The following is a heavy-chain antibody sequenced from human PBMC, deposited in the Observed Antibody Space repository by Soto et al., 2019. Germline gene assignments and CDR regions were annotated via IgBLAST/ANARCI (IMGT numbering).Heavy chain of an antibody. J-gene: IGHJ4*02. CDR2: TYYRSKWYN. CDR3: ARTGGATDS. D-gene: IGHD3-16*01. V-gene: IGHV6-1*01. CDR1: EDSVSSNSAA. Sequence: SQTLSLTCAISEDSVSSNSAAWNWIRQSPSRGFEWLGRTYYRSKWYNEYAVSVKGRISINSDTSKNHFSLQLNSVTPEDTAVYYCARTGGATDSWGQGTLVTVSS.